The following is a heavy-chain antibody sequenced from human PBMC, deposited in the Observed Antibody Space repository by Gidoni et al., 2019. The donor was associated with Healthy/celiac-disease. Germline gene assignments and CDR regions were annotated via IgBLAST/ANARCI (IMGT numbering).Heavy chain of an antibody. V-gene: IGHV3-9*01. CDR1: GFTFDDYA. Sequence: EVQLVESGGGLVQTGRSLRLSCAASGFTFDDYAMHWVRQAPGKGLEWVSGISWNGGSIGYADSVKGRFTISRDNAKNSLYLQMNSLRAEDTALYYCAKDSERWLQLPDYWGQGTLVTVSS. D-gene: IGHD5-12*01. CDR3: AKDSERWLQLPDY. CDR2: ISWNGGSI. J-gene: IGHJ4*02.